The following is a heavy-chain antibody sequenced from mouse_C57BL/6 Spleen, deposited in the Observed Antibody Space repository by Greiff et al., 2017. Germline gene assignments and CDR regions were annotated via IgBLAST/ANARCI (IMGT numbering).Heavy chain of an antibody. V-gene: IGHV5-16*01. CDR3: ARDGGSNEDAMDY. CDR2: INYDGSST. J-gene: IGHJ4*01. CDR1: GFTFSDYY. Sequence: DVKLVESEGGLVQPGSSMKLSCTASGFTFSDYYMAWVRQVPEKGLEWVANINYDGSSTYYLDSLKSRFIISRDNAKNILYLQMSSLKSEDTATYYCARDGGSNEDAMDYWGQGTSVTVSS. D-gene: IGHD1-1*01.